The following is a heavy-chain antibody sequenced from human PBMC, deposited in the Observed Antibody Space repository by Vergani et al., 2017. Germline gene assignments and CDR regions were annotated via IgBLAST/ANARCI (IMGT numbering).Heavy chain of an antibody. V-gene: IGHV4-39*01. Sequence: QLQLPDSGPGLLNPSSTLSLTCSVSGASIRSSNYYWGWIRQPPGKGLEWIASIYYSGSTYYNPSLKSRVTISVDTSKNQFSLKLSSVTAADTAVYFCARHSTVEWLVKLGWIDPLGQGILVTVSS. D-gene: IGHD6-19*01. CDR2: IYYSGST. CDR3: ARHSTVEWLVKLGWIDP. J-gene: IGHJ5*02. CDR1: GASIRSSNYY.